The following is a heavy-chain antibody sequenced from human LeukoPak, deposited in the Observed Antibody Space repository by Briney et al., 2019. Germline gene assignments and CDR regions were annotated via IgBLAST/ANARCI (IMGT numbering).Heavy chain of an antibody. CDR1: GFAFNTYA. J-gene: IGHJ4*02. Sequence: PGGSLRLSCAASGFAFNTYAMHWVRQAPGKGLEWVAVISYDGSNKYYADSVKGRFTISRDNSKNTLYLQMNSLRAEDTAVYYCARARSGYYLYWGQGTLVTVSS. V-gene: IGHV3-30-3*01. CDR2: ISYDGSNK. CDR3: ARARSGYYLY. D-gene: IGHD3-3*01.